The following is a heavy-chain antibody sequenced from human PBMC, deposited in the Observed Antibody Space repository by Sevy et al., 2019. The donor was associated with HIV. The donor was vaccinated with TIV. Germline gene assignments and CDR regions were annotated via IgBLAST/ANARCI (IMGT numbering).Heavy chain of an antibody. J-gene: IGHJ4*02. D-gene: IGHD3-16*01. V-gene: IGHV4-39*01. CDR3: ARHGAWRFYFDF. Sequence: SETLSLTCTVYGGSISSSDYFWGWIRQPPGKGLEWIGTIYYNADTYHNPSLTSRVTISVDTSKNQFSLRMTSVTALDTAVYYCARHGAWRFYFDFWGRGALVTVSS. CDR2: IYYNADT. CDR1: GGSISSSDYF.